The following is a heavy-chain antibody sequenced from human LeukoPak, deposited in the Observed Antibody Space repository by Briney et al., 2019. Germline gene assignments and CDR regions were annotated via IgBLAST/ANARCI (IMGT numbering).Heavy chain of an antibody. CDR2: ISYDGSNK. CDR3: AKGTAAVSYYYYGKDV. D-gene: IGHD6-13*01. CDR1: GFTFSSYG. V-gene: IGHV3-30*18. Sequence: GGSLRLSCVASGFTFSSYGMHWVRQAPGKGLEWVAVISYDGSNKYYADSVKGRFTISRDNSKNTLYLQMNSLRAEDTAVYYCAKGTAAVSYYYYGKDVWGQGTTVTVSS. J-gene: IGHJ6*02.